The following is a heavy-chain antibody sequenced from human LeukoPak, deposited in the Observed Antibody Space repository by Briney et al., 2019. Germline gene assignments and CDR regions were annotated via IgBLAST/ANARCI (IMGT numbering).Heavy chain of an antibody. CDR3: ARSNYVWGSYRPRQSDAFDI. D-gene: IGHD3-16*02. CDR1: GGSISSGDYY. J-gene: IGHJ3*02. CDR2: IYYSGST. V-gene: IGHV4-30-4*01. Sequence: SETLSLTCTVSGGSISSGDYYWSWIRQPPGKGLEWIGYIYYSGSTYYNPSLKSRVTISVDTSKNQFSLKLSSVTAADTAVYYCARSNYVWGSYRPRQSDAFDIWGQGTMVTVSS.